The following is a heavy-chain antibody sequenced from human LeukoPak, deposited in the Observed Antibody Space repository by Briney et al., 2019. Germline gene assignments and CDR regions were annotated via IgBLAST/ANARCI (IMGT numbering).Heavy chain of an antibody. D-gene: IGHD2-2*01. Sequence: SVKVSCEASGGTFSSYAISWVRQAPGQGLEWMGGIIPIFGTANYAQKFQGRVTITADESTSTAYMELSSLRSEDTAVYYCARVVVPAAAHHYYYYGMDVWGQGTTVTVSS. CDR2: IIPIFGTA. CDR3: ARVVVPAAAHHYYYYGMDV. V-gene: IGHV1-69*13. J-gene: IGHJ6*02. CDR1: GGTFSSYA.